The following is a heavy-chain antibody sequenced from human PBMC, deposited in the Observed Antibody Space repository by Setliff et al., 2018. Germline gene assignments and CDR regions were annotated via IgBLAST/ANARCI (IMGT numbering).Heavy chain of an antibody. CDR3: ARHIPYYSDNSGYYYRYYYIDV. J-gene: IGHJ6*03. D-gene: IGHD3-22*01. CDR1: DDSFTSSRYY. Sequence: PSETLSLTCTVSDDSFTSSRYYWGWIRQAPGSGLEWIGSISYSRSTYYNPSLTSRVTMSVDTSKNQFSLKLSSVSAADTAVFFCARHIPYYSDNSGYYYRYYYIDVWGKGTTVTVSS. CDR2: ISYSRST. V-gene: IGHV4-39*01.